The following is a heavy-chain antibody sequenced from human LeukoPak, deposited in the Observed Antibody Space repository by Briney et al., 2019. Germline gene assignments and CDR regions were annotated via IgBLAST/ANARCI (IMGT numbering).Heavy chain of an antibody. CDR3: ARDKIQWLRYSYFDY. J-gene: IGHJ4*02. CDR2: TSGSSGSTI. CDR1: GFTFSRYG. D-gene: IGHD5-12*01. Sequence: GESLRLSCKASGFTFSRYGMNWVRQAPGRGLEWLSYTSGSSGSTIYYAQSVRGRFTISRDDAKNTLYLQMNSLRADDTAVYFCARDKIQWLRYSYFDYWGQGVLVTVSS. V-gene: IGHV3-48*01.